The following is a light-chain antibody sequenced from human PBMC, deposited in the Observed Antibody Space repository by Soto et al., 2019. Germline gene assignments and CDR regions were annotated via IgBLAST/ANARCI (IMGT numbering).Light chain of an antibody. Sequence: DVQMTQSPSSLSASVGDRVSITCRASQTISSFLHWYQQKPGKAPKLLIYAASNLQTGVPSRFSGSGSGAHFTLTISSLQPEDFATYYCQQSYSTPRTFGQGTKVDI. J-gene: IGKJ1*01. CDR1: QTISSF. V-gene: IGKV1-39*01. CDR3: QQSYSTPRT. CDR2: AAS.